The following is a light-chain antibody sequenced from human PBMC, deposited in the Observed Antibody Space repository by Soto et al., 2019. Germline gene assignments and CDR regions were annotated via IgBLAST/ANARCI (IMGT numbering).Light chain of an antibody. V-gene: IGKV1-39*01. CDR1: QSISNY. J-gene: IGKJ1*01. CDR3: QQSYSTWT. Sequence: DIQMTQSPSSLSASVGDRVTITCRASQSISNYLNWYQQKPGKAPKVLIYAASTLQSGVPSRFSGSGSGTTFTLTITSLQPEDFATYYCQQSYSTWTFGQGTKVDIK. CDR2: AAS.